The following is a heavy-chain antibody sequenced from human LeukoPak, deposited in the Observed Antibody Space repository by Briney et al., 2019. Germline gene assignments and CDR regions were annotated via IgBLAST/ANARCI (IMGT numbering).Heavy chain of an antibody. CDR2: IYSGGST. D-gene: IGHD3-3*01. CDR3: ARDTFGVVRGAVY. Sequence: GGSLSLSCAASGFTVSSNYMSWVRQAPGKGLEWVSVIYSGGSTYYADSVKGRFTISRDNSKNTLYLQMNSLRAEDTAVYYCARDTFGVVRGAVYWGQGTLVTVSS. J-gene: IGHJ4*02. V-gene: IGHV3-53*01. CDR1: GFTVSSNY.